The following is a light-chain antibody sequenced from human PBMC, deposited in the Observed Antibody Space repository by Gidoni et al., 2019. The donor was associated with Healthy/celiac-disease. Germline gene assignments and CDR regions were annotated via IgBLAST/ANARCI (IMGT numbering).Light chain of an antibody. CDR1: QSVSCSY. Sequence: EIVFTQSPVTLSLPPGERATRSGRASQSVSCSYLAWYQQKPGPAARLLIYGPSSRATGIPDRFSGSRSGTDFTLTISRLEPEVFVVYYCQQYGSSRAFGQGTKVEIK. J-gene: IGKJ1*01. CDR3: QQYGSSRA. V-gene: IGKV3-20*01. CDR2: GPS.